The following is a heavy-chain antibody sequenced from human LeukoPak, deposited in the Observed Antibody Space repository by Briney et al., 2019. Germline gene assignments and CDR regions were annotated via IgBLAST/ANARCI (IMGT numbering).Heavy chain of an antibody. CDR1: GGSISNYY. D-gene: IGHD6-13*01. J-gene: IGHJ5*02. CDR2: IYYSGST. CDR3: ARGRPEGIAAPMEWFDP. Sequence: SETLSLTCTVSGGSISNYYWSWIRQPPGKGLEWIGYIYYSGSTNYNPSLKSRVTISVDTSKNQFSLKLSSVTAADTAVYYCARGRPEGIAAPMEWFDPWGQGTLVTVSS. V-gene: IGHV4-59*01.